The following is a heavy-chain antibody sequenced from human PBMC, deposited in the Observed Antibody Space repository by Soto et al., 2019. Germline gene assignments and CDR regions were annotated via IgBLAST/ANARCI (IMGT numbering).Heavy chain of an antibody. J-gene: IGHJ6*02. D-gene: IGHD4-17*01. CDR3: ASSFNGLAEVPNYYGMDV. V-gene: IGHV5-51*01. CDR2: IYPGDSDT. CDR1: GYSFTTNW. Sequence: PGESLKISCKASGYSFTTNWIGWVRQMPGKGLEWMGIIYPGDSDTRYSPSFQGQVTISADKSITTAYLQWSSLKASDTAMYYCASSFNGLAEVPNYYGMDVWGQGTTVTVSS.